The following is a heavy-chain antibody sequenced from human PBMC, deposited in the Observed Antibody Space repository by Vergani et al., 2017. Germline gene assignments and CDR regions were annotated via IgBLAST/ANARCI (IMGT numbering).Heavy chain of an antibody. J-gene: IGHJ6*02. V-gene: IGHV3-23*01. CDR2: LSASDRRT. CDR3: ARVRRXDSSGYYYYYGMDV. D-gene: IGHD3-22*01. Sequence: EVQLLESGGGLVQPGGSLRLSCAASGFTFIMHAMSWVRQAPGKGLEWVSTLSASDRRTHYADSVKGRFTISRDISKNTLFLHMNSLRPEDTAVYYCARVRRXDSSGYYYYYGMDVWGQGTTVTVSS. CDR1: GFTFIMHA.